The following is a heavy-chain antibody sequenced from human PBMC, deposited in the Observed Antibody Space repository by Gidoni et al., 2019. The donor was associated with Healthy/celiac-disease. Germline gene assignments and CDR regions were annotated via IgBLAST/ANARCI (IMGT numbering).Heavy chain of an antibody. J-gene: IGHJ5*02. CDR3: ARGDYGDYQVWFDP. Sequence: QVQLVESGGGVVQPGRSLRLSCAASGFTFSSYGMHWVRQAPGKGLEWVAVISYDGSNKYYADSVKGRFTISRDNSKNTLYLQMNSLRAEDTAVYYCARGDYGDYQVWFDPWGQGTLVTVSS. CDR1: GFTFSSYG. D-gene: IGHD4-17*01. CDR2: ISYDGSNK. V-gene: IGHV3-30*03.